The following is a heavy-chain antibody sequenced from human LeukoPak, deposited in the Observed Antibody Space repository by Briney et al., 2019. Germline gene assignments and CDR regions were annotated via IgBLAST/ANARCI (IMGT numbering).Heavy chain of an antibody. V-gene: IGHV3-23*01. Sequence: PGGSLRLSCAASGFTFSNYAMSWVRQAPGKGLECVSSIRGSGETTYYADSAKGRFTISRDRSKNTLHLVMNSLRVEDTAVYYCAIDDSSGHTSGFGYWGQGILVTVSS. CDR2: IRGSGETT. J-gene: IGHJ4*02. CDR3: AIDDSSGHTSGFGY. CDR1: GFTFSNYA. D-gene: IGHD5-18*01.